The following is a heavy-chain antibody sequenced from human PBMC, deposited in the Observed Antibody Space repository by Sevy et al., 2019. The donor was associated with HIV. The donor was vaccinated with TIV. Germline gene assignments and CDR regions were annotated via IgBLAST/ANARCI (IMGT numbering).Heavy chain of an antibody. Sequence: GGSLRLSCAASGFTFSSYGMHWVRQAPGKGLEWVAVIWYDGSNKYYADSVKGRFTISRDNSKNTLYLQMNSLRAEDTAVYYCARGRCGSSTSCFNWFDPWGQGTLVTVSS. CDR3: ARGRCGSSTSCFNWFDP. D-gene: IGHD2-2*01. CDR2: IWYDGSNK. J-gene: IGHJ5*02. V-gene: IGHV3-33*01. CDR1: GFTFSSYG.